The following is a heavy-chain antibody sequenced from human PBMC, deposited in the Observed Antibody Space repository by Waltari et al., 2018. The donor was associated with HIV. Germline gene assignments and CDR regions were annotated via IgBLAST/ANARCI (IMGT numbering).Heavy chain of an antibody. CDR1: GFTFSSYE. D-gene: IGHD3-10*01. Sequence: EVQLVESGGDLVQPGGSLRLSCAASGFTFSSYEMNWVRQAPGKGLEWVSYISRSGSTIHYADSVKGRFTISRDNAKNSLYLRMNSLRAEDTAVYYCARAHITMIRGGNAFDIWGQGTMVTVSS. CDR2: ISRSGSTI. CDR3: ARAHITMIRGGNAFDI. V-gene: IGHV3-48*03. J-gene: IGHJ3*02.